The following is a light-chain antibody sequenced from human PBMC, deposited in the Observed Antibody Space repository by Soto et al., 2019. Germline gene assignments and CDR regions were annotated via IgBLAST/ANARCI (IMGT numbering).Light chain of an antibody. CDR2: DVF. J-gene: IGLJ2*01. V-gene: IGLV2-11*01. Sequence: SLLTQPRSVSGFPGQSVTISCAGISNDVGVYTFVSWYQHHPDKAPKLIIYDVFHRPSGVPDRFSGSRSGNTASLTVSGVQAEDEADYYCCSYASNFAIFGGGTKVTVL. CDR1: SNDVGVYTF. CDR3: CSYASNFAI.